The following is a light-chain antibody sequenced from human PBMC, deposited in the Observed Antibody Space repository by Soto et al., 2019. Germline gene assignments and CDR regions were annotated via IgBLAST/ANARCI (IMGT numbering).Light chain of an antibody. CDR3: SSYAGSDNWV. V-gene: IGLV2-8*01. CDR1: SNDVGGYNY. Sequence: QSALTQPPSASGSPGQSVTISCTGTSNDVGGYNYVSWYQQHPGKAPKLMISGVSERPSGVPDRFSGSKSGNTASLTVSGLQADDEADYYCSSYAGSDNWVFGGGTKLTVL. CDR2: GVS. J-gene: IGLJ2*01.